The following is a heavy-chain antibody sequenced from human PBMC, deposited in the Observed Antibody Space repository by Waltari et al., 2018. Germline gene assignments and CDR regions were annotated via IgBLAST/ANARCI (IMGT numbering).Heavy chain of an antibody. V-gene: IGHV3-21*01. J-gene: IGHJ4*02. CDR3: ARDGPSSTRADY. D-gene: IGHD2-15*01. CDR1: GFTFSSYS. CDR2: ISSSSSYI. Sequence: EVQLVESGGGLVKPGGSLRLSCAASGFTFSSYSMNWVRQAPGKGLEWVSSISSSSSYIYYADSVKGGFTISRDNAKNSLYLQMNSLRAEDTAVYYCARDGPSSTRADYWGQGTLVTVSS.